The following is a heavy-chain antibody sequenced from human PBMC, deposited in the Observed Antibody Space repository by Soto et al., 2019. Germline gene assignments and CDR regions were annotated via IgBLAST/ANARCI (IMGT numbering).Heavy chain of an antibody. CDR2: MNPNSGNT. CDR1: GYTFTSYG. CDR3: ARGRVYDFWSVDYYGMDV. D-gene: IGHD3-3*01. Sequence: ASVKVSCKASGYTFTSYGINWVRQATGQGLEWMGWMNPNSGNTGYAQKFQGRVTMARNTSISTAYMELSSLRSEDTAVYYCARGRVYDFWSVDYYGMDVWGQGTTVTVSS. J-gene: IGHJ6*02. V-gene: IGHV1-8*01.